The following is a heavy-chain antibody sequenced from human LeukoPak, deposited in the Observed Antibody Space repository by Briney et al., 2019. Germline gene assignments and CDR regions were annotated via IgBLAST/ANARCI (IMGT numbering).Heavy chain of an antibody. Sequence: SGGSLRLSCAASGFTFSSYGIHWVRQAPGKGLEWLSYISLTTDFIYYSDSVKGRFTISRDNAKNSLYLQMNSLRAEDTAVYYCARESVYSNSWGAFDIWGQGTMVTVSS. V-gene: IGHV3-48*01. CDR2: ISLTTDFI. D-gene: IGHD2/OR15-2a*01. CDR3: ARESVYSNSWGAFDI. CDR1: GFTFSSYG. J-gene: IGHJ3*02.